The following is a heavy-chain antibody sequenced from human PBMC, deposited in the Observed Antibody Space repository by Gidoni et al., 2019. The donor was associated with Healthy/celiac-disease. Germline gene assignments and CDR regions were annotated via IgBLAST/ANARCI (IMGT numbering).Heavy chain of an antibody. CDR3: ARGGRWFDP. CDR1: GVSISSYY. V-gene: IGHV4-59*01. CDR2: IYYSGST. Sequence: QVQLQESGPGLVPPSATLSLTCTVSGVSISSYYWSWIRQPPGKGLEWIGYIYYSGSTNYNPSLKSRVTISVETDKNQFSLKLSSVTAADTAVYYCARGGRWFDPWGQGTLVTVSS. J-gene: IGHJ5*02.